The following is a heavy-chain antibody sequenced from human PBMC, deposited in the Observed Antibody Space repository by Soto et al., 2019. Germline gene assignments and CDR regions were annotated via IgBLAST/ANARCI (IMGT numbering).Heavy chain of an antibody. V-gene: IGHV5-51*01. D-gene: IGHD3-9*01. Sequence: GESLKIACKGSGYRFTTYWIGWVRRMPGKGLEWMGIIYPGDSDTRYSPSFQGQVTISADKSISTAYLQWSSLKASDTAMYYCARHGWTGSAYYYGMDVWGQGTTVTVSS. CDR2: IYPGDSDT. CDR3: ARHGWTGSAYYYGMDV. CDR1: GYRFTTYW. J-gene: IGHJ6*02.